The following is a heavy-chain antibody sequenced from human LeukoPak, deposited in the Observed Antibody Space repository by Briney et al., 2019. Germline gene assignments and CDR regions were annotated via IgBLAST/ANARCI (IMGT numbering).Heavy chain of an antibody. CDR2: ISGSGDTT. CDR1: RFTFSTYA. D-gene: IGHD2-2*01. V-gene: IGHV3-23*01. Sequence: GGSLRLSCTASRFTFSTYAMSWVRQAPGKGLEWVSTISGSGDTTYYTGSVKGRFTISRDNSKNALYLQMSSLRAEDTAVYYCAKSQRNDQQVVQRIDYWGQGTLVTVSS. CDR3: AKSQRNDQQVVQRIDY. J-gene: IGHJ4*02.